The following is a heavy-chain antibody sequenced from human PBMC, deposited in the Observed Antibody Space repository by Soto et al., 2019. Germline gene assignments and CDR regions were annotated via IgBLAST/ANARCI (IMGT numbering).Heavy chain of an antibody. D-gene: IGHD2-15*01. J-gene: IGHJ6*02. V-gene: IGHV3-30*18. CDR2: ISYDGSNK. Sequence: GGSLRLSCAASGFTFSSYGMHWVRQAPGKGLEWVAVISYDGSNKYYADSVKGRFTISRDNSKNTLYLQMNSLRAEDTAVYYCAKDIGGPKNYYYGMDVWGQGTTVTVSS. CDR3: AKDIGGPKNYYYGMDV. CDR1: GFTFSSYG.